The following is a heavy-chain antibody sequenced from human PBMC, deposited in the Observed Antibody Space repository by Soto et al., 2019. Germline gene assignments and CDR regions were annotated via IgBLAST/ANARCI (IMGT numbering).Heavy chain of an antibody. Sequence: GSLKISCKGSGYSFTSYWIGWVRQMPGKGLEWMGTIYPGDSDTRYSPSFQGQVTISADKSISTAYLQWSSLKASDTAMYYCARHGSPYDYVWGSYRYSYGMDVWGQGTTVTVSS. CDR2: IYPGDSDT. V-gene: IGHV5-51*01. J-gene: IGHJ6*02. CDR1: GYSFTSYW. CDR3: ARHGSPYDYVWGSYRYSYGMDV. D-gene: IGHD3-16*02.